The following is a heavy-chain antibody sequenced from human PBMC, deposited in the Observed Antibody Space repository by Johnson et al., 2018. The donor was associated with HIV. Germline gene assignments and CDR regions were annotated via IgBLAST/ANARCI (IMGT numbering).Heavy chain of an antibody. Sequence: QMLLVESGGGLVQPGRSLRLSCAASGFTFSSYAMHWVRQAPGKGLEWVAVISYDGSNKYYADSVKGRFTIPRDNSKNTLYLQMNSMRAEDTAVYYCARDYGRGSRSGNWQQLATDAFDIWGQGTMVTVSS. V-gene: IGHV3-30*04. CDR1: GFTFSSYA. CDR2: ISYDGSNK. D-gene: IGHD6-13*01. J-gene: IGHJ3*02. CDR3: ARDYGRGSRSGNWQQLATDAFDI.